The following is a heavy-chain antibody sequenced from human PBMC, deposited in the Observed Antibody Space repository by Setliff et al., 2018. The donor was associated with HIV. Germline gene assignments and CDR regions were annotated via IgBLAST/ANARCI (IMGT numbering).Heavy chain of an antibody. V-gene: IGHV3-30*02. J-gene: IGHJ5*02. CDR2: IWNDGNNK. CDR3: AKDPGGYIYGNPWFDQ. Sequence: TGGSLRLSCSASGFTFSFYGMHWVRQAPGKGLEWVALIWNDGNNKYYADFVKGRFTISRDNSKNMLYLQMSSLRPEDTAMYYCAKDPGGYIYGNPWFDQWGQGTLVTVSS. D-gene: IGHD5-18*01. CDR1: GFTFSFYG.